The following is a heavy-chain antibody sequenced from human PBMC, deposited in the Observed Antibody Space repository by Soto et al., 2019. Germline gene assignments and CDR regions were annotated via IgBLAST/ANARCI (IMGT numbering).Heavy chain of an antibody. J-gene: IGHJ4*02. CDR3: AREFLAAGYFDY. V-gene: IGHV2-70*04. D-gene: IGHD6-13*01. Sequence: FVLKRDKTTHALRLTCTFSGFSLSNSGMRVSWIRQPPGKAMEWLARIDWDDDKFYSTSLKTRLTISKDTSKNQVVLTMTNMDPVDTATYYCAREFLAAGYFDYWGQGPLVTVSS. CDR2: IDWDDDK. CDR1: GFSLSNSGMR.